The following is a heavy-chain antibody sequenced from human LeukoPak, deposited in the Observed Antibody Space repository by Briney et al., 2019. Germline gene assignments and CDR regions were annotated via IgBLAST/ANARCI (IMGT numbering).Heavy chain of an antibody. CDR1: GFTFSSYE. J-gene: IGHJ6*04. D-gene: IGHD3-10*02. CDR3: AELGITMIGGV. Sequence: GGSLRLSCAASGFTFSSYEMNWVRQAPGKGLEWISYITSSSRTIWYADSVKGRFTISRDNAKNSLYLQMNGLRDDDTAVYYCAELGITMIGGVWGKGTTVTISS. CDR2: ITSSSRTI. V-gene: IGHV3-48*03.